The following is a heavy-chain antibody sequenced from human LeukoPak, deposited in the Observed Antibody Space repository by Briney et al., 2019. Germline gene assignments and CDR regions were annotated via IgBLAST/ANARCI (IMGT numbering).Heavy chain of an antibody. CDR1: GYTFTSYY. CDR3: ARDLRSAGVLRYFDWSLVGDHDAFDI. J-gene: IGHJ3*02. Sequence: GASVKVSCKASGYTFTSYYMHWVRQAPGQGLEWMGWINPNSGGTNYAQKFQGWVTMTRDTSISTAYMELSRLRSDDTAVYYCARDLRSAGVLRYFDWSLVGDHDAFDIWGQGTMVTVSS. D-gene: IGHD3-9*01. CDR2: INPNSGGT. V-gene: IGHV1-2*04.